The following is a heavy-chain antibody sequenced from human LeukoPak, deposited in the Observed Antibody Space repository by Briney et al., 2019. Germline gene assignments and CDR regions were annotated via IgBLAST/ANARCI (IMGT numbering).Heavy chain of an antibody. Sequence: GSLRLSCAASGFTFSDYYMSWIRQAPGKGLEWVSYISSSGSTIYYADSVKGRFTISRDNAKNSLYLQMNSLRAEDTAVYYCARVRLFGVVIDAFDIWGQGTMVTVSS. CDR1: GFTFSDYY. D-gene: IGHD3-3*01. V-gene: IGHV3-11*01. J-gene: IGHJ3*02. CDR2: ISSSGSTI. CDR3: ARVRLFGVVIDAFDI.